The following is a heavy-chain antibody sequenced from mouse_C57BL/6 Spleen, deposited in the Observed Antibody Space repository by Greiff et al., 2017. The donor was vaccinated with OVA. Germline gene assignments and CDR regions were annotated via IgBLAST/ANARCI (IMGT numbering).Heavy chain of an antibody. CDR1: GYSITSGYY. D-gene: IGHD2-3*01. Sequence: EVKLEESGPGLVKPSQSLSLTCSVTGYSITSGYYWNWIRQFPGNKLEWMGYISYDGSNNYNPSLKNRISITRDTSKNQFFLKLNSVTTEDTATYYCAREGYDGYSCWYFDVWGTGTTVTVSS. J-gene: IGHJ1*03. CDR3: AREGYDGYSCWYFDV. CDR2: ISYDGSN. V-gene: IGHV3-6*01.